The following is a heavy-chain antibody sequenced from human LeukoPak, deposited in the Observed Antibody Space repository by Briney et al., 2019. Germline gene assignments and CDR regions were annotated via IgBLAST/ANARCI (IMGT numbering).Heavy chain of an antibody. Sequence: PSETLSLTCAVSGYSISSSYYWGWIRQPPGNGLEWIGTIYHSGSTHYNPSLKSRVTLSVDTSKNQFSLKLRSVTAADTAVYYCASLPSNTVTHDYWGQGTLVTVSS. CDR1: GYSISSSYY. CDR3: ASLPSNTVTHDY. J-gene: IGHJ4*02. D-gene: IGHD4-11*01. CDR2: IYHSGST. V-gene: IGHV4-38-2*01.